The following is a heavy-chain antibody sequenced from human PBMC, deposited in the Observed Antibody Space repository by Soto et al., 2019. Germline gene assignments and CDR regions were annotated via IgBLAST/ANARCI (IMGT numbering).Heavy chain of an antibody. CDR1: GGSISSGGYY. V-gene: IGHV4-31*03. CDR2: IYYSGST. J-gene: IGHJ6*02. CDR3: ARDSLWSGYYGRYYYGMDV. D-gene: IGHD3-3*01. Sequence: PSETLSLTCTVSGGSISSGGYYWSWIRQYPGKGLEWIGYIYYSGSTYYNPSLKSRVTISVDTSKNQFSLKLSSVTAADTAVYYCARDSLWSGYYGRYYYGMDVWGQGTTVTVSS.